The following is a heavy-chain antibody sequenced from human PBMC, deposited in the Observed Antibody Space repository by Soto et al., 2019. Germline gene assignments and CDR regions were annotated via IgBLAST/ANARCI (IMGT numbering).Heavy chain of an antibody. Sequence: LRPPCSASGFSLTTYAMHWVRQAPGKGLEWVAVISDDGSIKYYADSVKGRFTISRDNSKNTFYLQMNSLRGDDKALYYCARAIETAMDPCDYWGQGALVTVYS. J-gene: IGHJ4*02. CDR1: GFSLTTYA. CDR2: ISDDGSIK. CDR3: ARAIETAMDPCDY. D-gene: IGHD5-18*01. V-gene: IGHV3-30-3*01.